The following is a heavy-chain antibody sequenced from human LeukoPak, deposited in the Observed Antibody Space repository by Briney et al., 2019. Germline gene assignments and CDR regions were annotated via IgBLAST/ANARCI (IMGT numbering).Heavy chain of an antibody. J-gene: IGHJ5*02. Sequence: SETLSLTCTVSGGSISSGGYYWSWIRQHPGKGLEWIGYIYYSGSTYYNPSLKSRVTISVDTSKNQFSLKLTSVTAADAAVYYCARRRQNPNWFDPWGQGTLVTVFS. CDR2: IYYSGST. CDR3: ARRRQNPNWFDP. CDR1: GGSISSGGYY. V-gene: IGHV4-31*03.